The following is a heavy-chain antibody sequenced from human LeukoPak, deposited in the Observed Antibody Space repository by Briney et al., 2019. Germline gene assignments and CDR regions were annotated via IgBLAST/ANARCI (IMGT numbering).Heavy chain of an antibody. D-gene: IGHD3-22*01. J-gene: IGHJ4*02. Sequence: GESLKISCQGSGYSFTSYWIGWVRQMPGKGLEWMGIIYPGDSDTRYSPSFQGQVTISADKSISTAYLQWSSLKASDTAMYYCARQFYYDSSGYYYEDYWGQGTLVTVSS. CDR3: ARQFYYDSSGYYYEDY. V-gene: IGHV5-51*01. CDR2: IYPGDSDT. CDR1: GYSFTSYW.